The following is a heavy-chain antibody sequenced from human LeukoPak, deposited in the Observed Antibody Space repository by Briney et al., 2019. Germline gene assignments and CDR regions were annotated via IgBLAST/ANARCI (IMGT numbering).Heavy chain of an antibody. CDR1: GFTFSSYW. CDR2: INSDGSST. D-gene: IGHD6-19*01. Sequence: PGGSLRLSCAASGFTFSSYWMHLVRQAPGKGLVWVSRINSDGSSTSYADSVKGRFTISRDNAKNTLYLQMNSLRAEDTAVYYSARESRSGWYIWGKLDYWGQGTLVTVSS. V-gene: IGHV3-74*01. J-gene: IGHJ4*02. CDR3: ARESRSGWYIWGKLDY.